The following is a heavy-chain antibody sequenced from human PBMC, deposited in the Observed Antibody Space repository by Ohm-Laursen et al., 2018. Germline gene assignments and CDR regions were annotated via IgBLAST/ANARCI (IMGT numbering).Heavy chain of an antibody. Sequence: GTLSLTWSVSGASMTSFFWNWVRQPPGKGLEWIGSINYSGRTNYNPSLKGRLSISTVTSRNQFSLKLTSVTAADTAVYYCAVSEVRYSFTYLADFWGQGTLVTVPS. CDR3: AVSEVRYSFTYLADF. J-gene: IGHJ4*02. D-gene: IGHD3-9*01. CDR1: GASMTSFF. CDR2: INYSGRT. V-gene: IGHV4-59*12.